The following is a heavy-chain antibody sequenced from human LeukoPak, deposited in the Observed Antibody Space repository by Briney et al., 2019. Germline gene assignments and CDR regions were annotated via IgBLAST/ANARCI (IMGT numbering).Heavy chain of an antibody. Sequence: ASVKASCKASGYTFTAYYMHWVRQAPGQGLEWMGWIADSGATNYVQKFQGRVTMTRDTSISTAYMELSRLRSDDTAVYYCVRDGVAAPEEFDYWGRGTLVTVSS. D-gene: IGHD2-15*01. J-gene: IGHJ4*02. V-gene: IGHV1-2*02. CDR1: GYTFTAYY. CDR3: VRDGVAAPEEFDY. CDR2: IADSGAT.